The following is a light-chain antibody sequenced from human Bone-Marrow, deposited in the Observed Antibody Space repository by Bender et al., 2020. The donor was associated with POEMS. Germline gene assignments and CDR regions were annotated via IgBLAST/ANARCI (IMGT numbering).Light chain of an antibody. CDR3: ISYTSSSTLV. J-gene: IGLJ3*02. CDR1: SSDIGGYNY. V-gene: IGLV2-14*03. Sequence: QSALTQPASVSGSPGQSITISCTGTSSDIGGYNYVSWYQQHPGKAPKLMILDVNNRPSGVSNRFSGSKSGNTASLTISGLQAEDEADYFCISYTSSSTLVFGEGTKLTVL. CDR2: DVN.